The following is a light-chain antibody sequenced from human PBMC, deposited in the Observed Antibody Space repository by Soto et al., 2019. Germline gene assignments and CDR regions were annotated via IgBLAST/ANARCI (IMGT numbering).Light chain of an antibody. V-gene: IGKV1-16*02. CDR2: AAA. CDR3: QQYKTFPLT. J-gene: IGKJ4*01. Sequence: DIQMTQSPSSLSASVGDRVTITCRASQDINNYLAWFQQKPGKAPKSLIYAAADLLSGVPSKFSGSGSGTDFTLTISDLQPEDSATYFCQQYKTFPLTFSGGTKVEIK. CDR1: QDINNY.